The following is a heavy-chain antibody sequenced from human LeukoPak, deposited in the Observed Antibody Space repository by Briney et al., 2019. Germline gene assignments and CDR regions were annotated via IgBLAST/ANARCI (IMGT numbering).Heavy chain of an antibody. CDR3: AKGLYDIVTGYRMGGDAFDI. Sequence: GGSLRLSCAASGFTFSILDMSWVRQAPGKGLEWVSAISGNGGRTYYADSVKGRFTISRDNSKNTLYLQMNSLRAEDTAVYFCAKGLYDIVTGYRMGGDAFDIWGQGTMVTVSS. D-gene: IGHD3-9*01. V-gene: IGHV3-23*01. CDR1: GFTFSILD. J-gene: IGHJ3*02. CDR2: ISGNGGRT.